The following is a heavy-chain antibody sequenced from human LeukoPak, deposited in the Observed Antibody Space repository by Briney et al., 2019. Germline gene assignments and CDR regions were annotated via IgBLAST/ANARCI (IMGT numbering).Heavy chain of an antibody. V-gene: IGHV3-21*04. J-gene: IGHJ6*03. Sequence: GGSLRLSCAASGFTFSSYSMTWVRQAPGKGLEWVSSISSSSSYIYYADSVKGRFTISRDNSKNTLYLQMNSLRAEDTAVYYCAKARGYYYYYYMDVWGKGTTVTVSS. CDR3: AKARGYYYYYYMDV. CDR1: GFTFSSYS. CDR2: ISSSSSYI. D-gene: IGHD6-6*01.